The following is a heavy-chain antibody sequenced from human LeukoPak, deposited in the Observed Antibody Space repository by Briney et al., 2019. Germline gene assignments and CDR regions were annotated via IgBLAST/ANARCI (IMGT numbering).Heavy chain of an antibody. V-gene: IGHV4-59*01. J-gene: IGHJ3*02. Sequence: SETLSLICTVSGGSISSYYWSWIRQPPGKGLEWIGYIYYSGSTNYNPSLKSRVTISVDTSKNQFSLKLSSVTAADTAVYYCARVRVVAANRAFDIWGQGTMVTVSS. CDR1: GGSISSYY. CDR2: IYYSGST. D-gene: IGHD2-15*01. CDR3: ARVRVVAANRAFDI.